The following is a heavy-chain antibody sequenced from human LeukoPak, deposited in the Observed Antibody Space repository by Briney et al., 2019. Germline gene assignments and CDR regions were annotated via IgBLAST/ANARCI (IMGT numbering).Heavy chain of an antibody. V-gene: IGHV4-4*07. J-gene: IGHJ4*02. CDR1: SGSINSYY. CDR2: IYTTGKT. D-gene: IGHD3-16*01. Sequence: SETLSLTCTVSSGSINSYYWGWVRQPAGRGLEWIGRIYTTGKTDYNPSLKSRLTMSVDTSRRQFSLNLRSVTAADTAIYYCARHGYTASHYFLDFWSQGTLVTVSS. CDR3: ARHGYTASHYFLDF.